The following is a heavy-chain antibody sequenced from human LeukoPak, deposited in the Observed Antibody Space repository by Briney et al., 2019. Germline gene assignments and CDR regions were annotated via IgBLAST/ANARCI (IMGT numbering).Heavy chain of an antibody. V-gene: IGHV3-33*01. D-gene: IGHD4/OR15-4a*01. CDR1: GFTFSSYG. Sequence: GGSLRLSCAASGFTFSSYGMYWVRQAPGKGLEWVAVIWYDGSNKYYADSVKGRFTISRDNSKNTLYLQMNSLRAEDTAVYYCARSPMVLYYYYYYMDVWGKGTTVTVSS. J-gene: IGHJ6*03. CDR2: IWYDGSNK. CDR3: ARSPMVLYYYYYYMDV.